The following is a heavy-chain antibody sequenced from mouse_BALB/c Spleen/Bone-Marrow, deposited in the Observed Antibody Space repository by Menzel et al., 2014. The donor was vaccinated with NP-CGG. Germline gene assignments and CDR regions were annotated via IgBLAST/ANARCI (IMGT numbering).Heavy chain of an antibody. CDR2: IWADGST. J-gene: IGHJ4*01. V-gene: IGHV2-6-7*01. D-gene: IGHD2-3*01. Sequence: VMLVESGPGLVSPSQSLSITCTVSGFSLTGFGVNWVRQPPGKGLEWLGMIWADGSTDYNSALRSRLSISKANSKSQVFFKMNSLQTDDTACYYCARADGSGYAMDYWGQGTSVTASS. CDR3: ARADGSGYAMDY. CDR1: GFSLTGFG.